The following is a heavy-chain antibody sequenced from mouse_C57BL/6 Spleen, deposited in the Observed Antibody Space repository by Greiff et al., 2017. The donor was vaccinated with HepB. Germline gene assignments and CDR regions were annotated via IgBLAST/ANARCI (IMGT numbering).Heavy chain of an antibody. CDR2: IYYSGTI. J-gene: IGHJ4*01. V-gene: IGHV3-5*01. D-gene: IGHD2-4*01. CDR3: AREGDYAYAMDY. CDR1: GISITTGHYR. Sequence: EVQLQQSGPGLVKPSQTVFLTCTVTGISITTGHYRWSWIRQFPGNKLEWIGYIYYSGTITYNPSLTSRTTITRDTPKNQFFLEMNSLTAYDTATYYCAREGDYAYAMDYWGQGTSVTVSS.